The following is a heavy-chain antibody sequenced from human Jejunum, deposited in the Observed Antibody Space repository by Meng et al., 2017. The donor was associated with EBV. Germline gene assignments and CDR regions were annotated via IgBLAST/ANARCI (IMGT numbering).Heavy chain of an antibody. CDR2: LTVYNGNT. Sequence: HVPLGRFAVEVEEPGAPVKVSCKLSGYPVTRNGISWVRQAPGHGPEWMGWLTVYNGNTNYAPRLQGRVTMTTDLSTSTAYMELRSLRSDDTAVYYCARDSSGYNANDKVSDYWGQGTLVTVSS. V-gene: IGHV1-18*01. CDR3: ARDSSGYNANDKVSDY. J-gene: IGHJ4*01. CDR1: GYPVTRNG. D-gene: IGHD5-12*01.